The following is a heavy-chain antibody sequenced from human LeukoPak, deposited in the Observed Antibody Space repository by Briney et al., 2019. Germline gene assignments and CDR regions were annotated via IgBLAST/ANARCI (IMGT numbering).Heavy chain of an antibody. J-gene: IGHJ6*03. V-gene: IGHV4-34*01. Sequence: PSETLSLTCAVYGGSFSGYYWSWIRQPPGKGLEWIGEINHSGSTNYNPSLKSRVTISVDTSKNQFSLKLSSVTAADTAVYYCARVRKYSSSWNYYYYYMDVWGKGTTVTVSS. CDR3: ARVRKYSSSWNYYYYYMDV. CDR1: GGSFSGYY. CDR2: INHSGST. D-gene: IGHD6-13*01.